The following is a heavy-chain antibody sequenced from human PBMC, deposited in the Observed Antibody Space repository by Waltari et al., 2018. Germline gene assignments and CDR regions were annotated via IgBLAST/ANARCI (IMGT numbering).Heavy chain of an antibody. CDR2: SYHSGST. D-gene: IGHD6-13*01. Sequence: QVQLQESGPGLVKPSGTLSLTCAVSGGSISSSNWWSSVRQPPGKGLEWIGESYHSGSTNYNPSLKSRVTISGDKSKNQFSLKLSSVTAADTAVYYCARVVGSSWPKRHFQHWGQGTLVTVSS. CDR3: ARVVGSSWPKRHFQH. CDR1: GGSISSSNW. J-gene: IGHJ1*01. V-gene: IGHV4-4*02.